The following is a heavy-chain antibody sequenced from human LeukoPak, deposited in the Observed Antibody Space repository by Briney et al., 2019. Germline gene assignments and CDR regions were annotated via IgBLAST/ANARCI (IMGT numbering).Heavy chain of an antibody. CDR1: GFTFSSYV. D-gene: IGHD3-10*01. CDR3: ARGKRVLWFGELSGLFDY. J-gene: IGHJ4*02. CDR2: IGTAGDT. Sequence: GGSLRLSCAASGFTFSSYVMHWVRQATGKGLEWVSAIGTAGDTYYPGSVKGRFTISRENAKNSLYLQMNSLRAGDTAVYYCARGKRVLWFGELSGLFDYWGQGTLVTVSS. V-gene: IGHV3-13*01.